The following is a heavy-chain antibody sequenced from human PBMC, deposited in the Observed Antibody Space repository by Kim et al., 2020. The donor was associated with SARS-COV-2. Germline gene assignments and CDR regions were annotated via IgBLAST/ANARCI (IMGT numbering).Heavy chain of an antibody. J-gene: IGHJ4*02. D-gene: IGHD6-19*01. CDR3: AARKGLWGGWTY. V-gene: IGHV1-58*01. CDR2: IVVGSGNT. CDR1: GFTFTSSA. Sequence: SVKVSCKASGFTFTSSAVQWVRQARGQRLEWIGWIVVGSGNTNYAQKFQERVTITRDMSTSTAYMELSSLRSEDTAVYYCAARKGLWGGWTYWGQGTLVTVSS.